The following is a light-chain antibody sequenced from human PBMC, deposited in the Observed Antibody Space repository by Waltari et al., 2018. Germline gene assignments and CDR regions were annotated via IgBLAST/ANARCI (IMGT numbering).Light chain of an antibody. CDR1: SGSVSTKFY. CDR2: STN. J-gene: IGLJ3*02. V-gene: IGLV8-61*01. Sequence: QTVVTQEPSFSVSPGGTVTLTCGLISGSVSTKFYPTWYQQTPGQAPRTLMYSTNTRSSGGPDRFSGSIRGNKAALTITGAQADDESDYYCVLYMGSGMSVFGGGTKLTVL. CDR3: VLYMGSGMSV.